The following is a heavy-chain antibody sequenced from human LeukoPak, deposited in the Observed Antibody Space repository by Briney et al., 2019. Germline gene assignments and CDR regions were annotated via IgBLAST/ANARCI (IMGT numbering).Heavy chain of an antibody. V-gene: IGHV4-39*01. J-gene: IGHJ5*02. CDR2: IYYSGST. D-gene: IGHD3-9*01. CDR1: GGSISSSSYY. Sequence: SETLSLTCTVSGGSISSSSYYWGWIRQPPGKGQEWIGSIYYSGSTYYNPSLKSRVTISVDTSKNQFSLKLSSVTAADTAVYYCARLGYYDILTGYYPNWFDPWGQGTLVTVSS. CDR3: ARLGYYDILTGYYPNWFDP.